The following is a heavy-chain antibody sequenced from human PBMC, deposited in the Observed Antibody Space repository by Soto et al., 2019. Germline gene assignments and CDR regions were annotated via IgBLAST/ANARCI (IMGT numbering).Heavy chain of an antibody. Sequence: SETLSLTCTVSGGSTSSYYWSWIRQPAGKGLEWIGRIYTSGSTNYNPSLKSRVTMSVDTSKNQFSLKLSSVTAADTAVYYCARDLRGWDAEYFQHWGQGTLVTVSS. CDR1: GGSTSSYY. J-gene: IGHJ1*01. CDR3: ARDLRGWDAEYFQH. V-gene: IGHV4-4*07. D-gene: IGHD6-19*01. CDR2: IYTSGST.